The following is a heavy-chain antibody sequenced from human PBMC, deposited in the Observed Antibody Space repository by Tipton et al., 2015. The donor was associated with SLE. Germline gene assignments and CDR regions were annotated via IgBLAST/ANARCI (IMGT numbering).Heavy chain of an antibody. CDR3: AKSTVSDAFNL. D-gene: IGHD5/OR15-5a*01. CDR1: GFTFDDYA. CDR2: ITSNSGSL. Sequence: LSLTCAASGFTFDDYAVHWVRQAPGRGLEWVSGITSNSGSLGYADSVKGRFTISRDNAKNSLYLQMNSLRPEDTAMYYCAKSTVSDAFNLWGQGTMVTVSS. V-gene: IGHV3-9*01. J-gene: IGHJ3*01.